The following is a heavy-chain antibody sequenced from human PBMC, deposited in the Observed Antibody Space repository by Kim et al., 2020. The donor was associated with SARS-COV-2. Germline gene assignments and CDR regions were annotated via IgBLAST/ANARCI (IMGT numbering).Heavy chain of an antibody. CDR1: GGSISSSSYY. D-gene: IGHD2-15*01. CDR2: LYYSGSS. CDR3: ARTTCSGGSCYAVYYYYGMDV. J-gene: IGHJ6*02. Sequence: SETLSLTCTVSGGSISSSSYYWGWIRQPPGKGLEWIGSLYYSGSSYYNPSLKSRVTISVATSKNQFSLKLSSVTAADTAVYYCARTTCSGGSCYAVYYYYGMDVWGQGATVTVSS. V-gene: IGHV4-39*01.